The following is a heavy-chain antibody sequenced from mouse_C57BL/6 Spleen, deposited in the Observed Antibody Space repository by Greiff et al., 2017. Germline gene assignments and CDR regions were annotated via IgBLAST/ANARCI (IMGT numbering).Heavy chain of an antibody. V-gene: IGHV1-50*01. J-gene: IGHJ4*01. CDR2: IDPSDSYT. Sequence: QVQLQQPGAELVKPGASVKLSCKASGYTFTSYWMQWVQQRPGQGLEWIGEIDPSDSYTNYNQKFKGKATLTVDTSSSTAYMQLSSLTSEDSAVXYCARWLLDYYAMDYWGQGTSVTVSS. CDR3: ARWLLDYYAMDY. D-gene: IGHD2-3*01. CDR1: GYTFTSYW.